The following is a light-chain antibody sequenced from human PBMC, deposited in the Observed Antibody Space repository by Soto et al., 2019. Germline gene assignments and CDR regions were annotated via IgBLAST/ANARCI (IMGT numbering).Light chain of an antibody. CDR1: QSVSSSF. Sequence: EIVLTQSPGTLSLSPGERATLSFSASQSVSSSFLAWYQQKVGQAPRLLIYGASSRATGIPDRFSGSGSGTDFTLTISILEPEDVAVYYCQQYGSSPRTFGQGTRLEIK. CDR2: GAS. V-gene: IGKV3-20*01. CDR3: QQYGSSPRT. J-gene: IGKJ5*01.